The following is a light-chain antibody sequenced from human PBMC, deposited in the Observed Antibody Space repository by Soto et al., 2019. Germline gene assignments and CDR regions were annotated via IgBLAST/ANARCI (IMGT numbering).Light chain of an antibody. CDR2: DIS. CDR1: SRDIGTYNY. J-gene: IGLJ1*01. V-gene: IGLV2-11*01. CDR3: CSYAGSYTYV. Sequence: QSVLTQPRSVSGSPGQSVTISCTGTSRDIGTYNYVSWYQQHPGEAPKLMIFDISKRPSGVPDRFFGSKSGNTASLTISGLQAEDEADYYCCSYAGSYTYVFGTGTKLTVL.